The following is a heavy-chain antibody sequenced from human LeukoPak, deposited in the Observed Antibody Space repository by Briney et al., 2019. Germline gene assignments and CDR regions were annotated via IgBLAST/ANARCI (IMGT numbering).Heavy chain of an antibody. CDR3: AREGGYSGYDPDY. Sequence: GGSLRLSCAASGFTFSSYWMHWVRQAPGTGLVWVSRINSDGSSTSYADSVKGRFTISRDNAKNTLYLQMNSLRAEDTAVYYCAREGGYSGYDPDYWGQGTLVTVSS. J-gene: IGHJ4*02. V-gene: IGHV3-74*01. CDR1: GFTFSSYW. D-gene: IGHD5-12*01. CDR2: INSDGSST.